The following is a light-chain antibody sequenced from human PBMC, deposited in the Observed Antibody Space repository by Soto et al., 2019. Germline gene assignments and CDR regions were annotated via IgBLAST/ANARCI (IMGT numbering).Light chain of an antibody. CDR1: QRISTN. CDR3: QHYNNWPAWK. Sequence: IVMTHSPATLSVSPWESATLSCRASQRISTNLAWYQHKRGQAPRLLIYGASTRATGIPARFSGSGSETEFTLTITSLQSEDFAVYYCQHYNNWPAWKFGQGTKVDIK. V-gene: IGKV3D-15*01. J-gene: IGKJ1*01. CDR2: GAS.